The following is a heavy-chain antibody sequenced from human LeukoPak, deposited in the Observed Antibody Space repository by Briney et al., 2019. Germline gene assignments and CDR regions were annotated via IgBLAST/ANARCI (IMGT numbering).Heavy chain of an antibody. CDR2: ISYDGGNK. D-gene: IGHD3-10*01. V-gene: IGHV3-30*18. CDR3: AKGPYFYGSGHFDY. J-gene: IGHJ4*02. Sequence: PGGSLRLSCAASGFTFSSYGLHWVRQAPGKGLEWGAVISYDGGNKYYADSVKGRFSISRDNSKNTLYLQMNSLRAEDTAAYYCAKGPYFYGSGHFDYWGQGTLVTVSS. CDR1: GFTFSSYG.